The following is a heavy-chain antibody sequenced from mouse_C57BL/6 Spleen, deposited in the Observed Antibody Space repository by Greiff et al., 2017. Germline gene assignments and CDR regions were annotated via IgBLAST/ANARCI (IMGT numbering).Heavy chain of an antibody. Sequence: EVQLQQSGPGLVKPSQSLSLTCSVTGYSITSGYYWNWIRQFPGNKLEWMGYISYDGSNNYNPSLKNRISITRDTSKNQFFLKLNSVTTEDTATYYCARSIYYDYDGCAYWGQGTLVTVSA. D-gene: IGHD2-4*01. CDR3: ARSIYYDYDGCAY. CDR1: GYSITSGYY. CDR2: ISYDGSN. J-gene: IGHJ3*01. V-gene: IGHV3-6*01.